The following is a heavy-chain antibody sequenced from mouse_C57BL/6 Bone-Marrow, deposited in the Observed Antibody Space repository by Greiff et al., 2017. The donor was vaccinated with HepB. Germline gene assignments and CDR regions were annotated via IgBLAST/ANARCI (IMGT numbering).Heavy chain of an antibody. V-gene: IGHV5-17*01. CDR2: ISSGSSTI. CDR1: GFTFSDYG. J-gene: IGHJ2*01. CDR3: ARPYYYGSSSYFDY. D-gene: IGHD1-1*01. Sequence: EVHLVESGGGLVKPGGSLKLSCAASGFTFSDYGMHWVRQAPEKGLEWVAYISSGSSTIYYADTVKGRFTISRDNAKNTLFLQMTSLRSEDTAMYYCARPYYYGSSSYFDYWGQGTTLTVSS.